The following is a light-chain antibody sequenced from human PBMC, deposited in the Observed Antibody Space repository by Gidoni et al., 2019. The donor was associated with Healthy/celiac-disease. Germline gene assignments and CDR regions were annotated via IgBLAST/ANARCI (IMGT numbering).Light chain of an antibody. Sequence: QSVLTQPPSASGTPGQRVTISCSGSSPNIGSNTVNWYQQLPGTAPKLLIYSNKQRPSVVPDRFSGSKSGTSASLAISGLQSEDEADYYCAAWDDSLNGVVFGGGTKLTVL. CDR3: AAWDDSLNGVV. V-gene: IGLV1-44*01. CDR1: SPNIGSNT. J-gene: IGLJ2*01. CDR2: SNK.